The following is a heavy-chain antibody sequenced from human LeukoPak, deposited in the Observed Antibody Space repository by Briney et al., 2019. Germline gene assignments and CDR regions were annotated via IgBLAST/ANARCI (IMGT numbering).Heavy chain of an antibody. V-gene: IGHV4-34*01. CDR3: ASGWKRAAFDI. Sequence: SETLSLTCAVYGESFSGYYWSWIRQPPGKGLEWIGEINHSGSTNYNPSLKSRVTISVDTSKNQFSLKLSSVTAADTAVYYCASGWKRAAFDIWGQGTMVTVSS. J-gene: IGHJ3*02. D-gene: IGHD1-1*01. CDR2: INHSGST. CDR1: GESFSGYY.